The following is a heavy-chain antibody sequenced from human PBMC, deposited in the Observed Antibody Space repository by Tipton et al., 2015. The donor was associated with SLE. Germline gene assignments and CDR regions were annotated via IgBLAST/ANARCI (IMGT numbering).Heavy chain of an antibody. D-gene: IGHD3-9*01. CDR3: AKDIIGYYDILTGPFDY. CDR2: ISSSSSYI. Sequence: SLRLSCAASGFTFSSYSMNWVRQAPGKGLEWVSSISSSSSYIYYADSVKGRFTISRDNAKNSLYLQMNSLRAEDTALYYCAKDIIGYYDILTGPFDYWGQGTLVTVSS. V-gene: IGHV3-21*04. CDR1: GFTFSSYS. J-gene: IGHJ4*02.